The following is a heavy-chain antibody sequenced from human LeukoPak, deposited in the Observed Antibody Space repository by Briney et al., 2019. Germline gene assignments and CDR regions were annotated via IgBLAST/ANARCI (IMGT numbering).Heavy chain of an antibody. J-gene: IGHJ5*02. CDR3: ARTSYYDSSGYYSGISSFDP. CDR1: GGSISSHY. D-gene: IGHD3-22*01. CDR2: IYYSGST. Sequence: PSETLSLTRTVSGGSISSHYWSWIRQPPGKGLEWIGYIYYSGSTNYNPSLKSRVTISVDTSKNQFSLKLSSVTAADTAVYYCARTSYYDSSGYYSGISSFDPWGQGTLVTVSS. V-gene: IGHV4-59*11.